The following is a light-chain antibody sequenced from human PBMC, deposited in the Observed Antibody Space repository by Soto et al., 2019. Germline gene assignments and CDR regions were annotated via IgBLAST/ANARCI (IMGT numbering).Light chain of an antibody. J-gene: IGKJ2*01. CDR2: AAS. Sequence: DIQMTQSPSSVSASVGDRATFTCRASQGISSWLAWYQQKPGKAPKLLIYAASTLQGAVPSRFSGRGSGTDFSLTISSLQPEDFATYYCQQTNIFPYTFGQGTKVDIK. CDR3: QQTNIFPYT. V-gene: IGKV1D-12*01. CDR1: QGISSW.